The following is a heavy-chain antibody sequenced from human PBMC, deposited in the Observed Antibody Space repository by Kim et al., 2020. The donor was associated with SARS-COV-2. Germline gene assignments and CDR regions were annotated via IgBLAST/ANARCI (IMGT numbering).Heavy chain of an antibody. Sequence: VKGRLTISRDNAKNSLYLQMNSLGAEDTAVYYCARDDGDSSGSLEYGMDVWGQGTTVTVSS. D-gene: IGHD6-19*01. J-gene: IGHJ6*02. CDR3: ARDDGDSSGSLEYGMDV. V-gene: IGHV3-11*06.